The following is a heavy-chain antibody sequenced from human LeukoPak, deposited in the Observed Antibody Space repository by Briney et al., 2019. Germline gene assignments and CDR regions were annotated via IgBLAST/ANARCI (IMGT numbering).Heavy chain of an antibody. V-gene: IGHV4-39*01. CDR1: GGSISSYY. CDR2: IYYSGST. CDR3: ARGFNGNDAFDI. J-gene: IGHJ3*02. D-gene: IGHD2-8*01. Sequence: SDTLSLTCTFFGGSISSYYWGWIRQPPGKGLEWIGSIYYSGSTYYNPSLKSRVTISVDTSKNQFSLKLSSVTAADTAVYYCARGFNGNDAFDIWGQGTMVTVSS.